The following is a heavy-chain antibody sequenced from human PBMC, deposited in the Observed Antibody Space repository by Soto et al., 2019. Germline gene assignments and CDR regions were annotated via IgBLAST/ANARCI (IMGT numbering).Heavy chain of an antibody. CDR3: ATEGGNSSSGFYYYYGMDV. J-gene: IGHJ6*02. CDR2: FDPEDGET. Sequence: ALVKVSCKVSGYTLTELSMHWVRQAPGKGLEWMGGFDPEDGETIYAQKFQGRVTMTEDTSTDTAYMELSSLRSEDTAVYYCATEGGNSSSGFYYYYGMDVWGQGTTVTVSS. V-gene: IGHV1-24*01. CDR1: GYTLTELS. D-gene: IGHD6-6*01.